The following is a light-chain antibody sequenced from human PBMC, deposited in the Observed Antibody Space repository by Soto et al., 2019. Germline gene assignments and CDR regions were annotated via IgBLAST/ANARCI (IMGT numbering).Light chain of an antibody. CDR3: EQLNSYPFLT. J-gene: IGKJ4*01. CDR1: QGISSC. V-gene: IGKV1-9*01. Sequence: DIQLTQSPSFLSASVGDRVTITCRASQGISSCLASYQQKPGKAPKLLIYSASTLQSGGPSRFSGSGSGREFNHPISSLQPEDFATYYCEQLNSYPFLTFGGGTKVEIK. CDR2: SAS.